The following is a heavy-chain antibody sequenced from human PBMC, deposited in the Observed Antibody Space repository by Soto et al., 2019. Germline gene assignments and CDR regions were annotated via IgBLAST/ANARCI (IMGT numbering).Heavy chain of an antibody. CDR1: GDSISGTYYY. CDR2: IYYNGNT. CDR3: ERTQGSTSMYHWFDP. D-gene: IGHD3-10*01. V-gene: IGHV4-39*01. Sequence: PSETLSLTCIVSGDSISGTYYYWGWIRQAPGKGLEWIGSIYYNGNTHYNPSLKSRVTISVDTSKNQFSLRLTSVTAADTAIYYCERTQGSTSMYHWFDPWGQGTPVPVSS. J-gene: IGHJ5*02.